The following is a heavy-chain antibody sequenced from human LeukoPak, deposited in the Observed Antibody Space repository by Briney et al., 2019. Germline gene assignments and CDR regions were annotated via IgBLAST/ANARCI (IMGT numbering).Heavy chain of an antibody. J-gene: IGHJ4*02. Sequence: GGSLRLSCAASGFSFNSYPMHWVRQAPGKGLEWVAVISNDGNNKYYADSVKGRFTISRDNSNNTLSLQMNGLRVEETAVYYCARPDDSESFYRANHYWGRGTLVTVS. V-gene: IGHV3-30*04. CDR1: GFSFNSYP. D-gene: IGHD3-10*01. CDR2: ISNDGNNK. CDR3: ARPDDSESFYRANHY.